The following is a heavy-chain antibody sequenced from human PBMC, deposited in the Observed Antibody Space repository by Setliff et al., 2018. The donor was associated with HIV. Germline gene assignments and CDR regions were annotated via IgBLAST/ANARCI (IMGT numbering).Heavy chain of an antibody. J-gene: IGHJ3*01. D-gene: IGHD1-26*01. V-gene: IGHV4-34*01. CDR3: ARDHTSGSLHAFDL. CDR2: SDHSGST. Sequence: SETLSLTCAVNGGSFSGYYWSWIRQPPGKGLEWIGESDHSGSTNYNPSLKSRVTISVDTSKSQFSLKLTSVTAADTAVYYCARDHTSGSLHAFDLWGPGTLVTVSS. CDR1: GGSFSGYY.